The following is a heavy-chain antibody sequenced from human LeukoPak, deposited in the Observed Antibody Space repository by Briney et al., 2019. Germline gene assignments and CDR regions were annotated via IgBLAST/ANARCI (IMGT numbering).Heavy chain of an antibody. CDR3: AREAPYNDYLLGT. D-gene: IGHD4-11*01. CDR1: GYTFTSYA. V-gene: IGHV1-3*01. Sequence: ASVKVSCKASGYTFTSYAMHWVRQAPGQRLEWMGWINAGNGNTKYSQKFQGRVTITRDTSASTAYMELSSLRSEDTAVYYCAREAPYNDYLLGTWGQGTLVTVSS. J-gene: IGHJ5*02. CDR2: INAGNGNT.